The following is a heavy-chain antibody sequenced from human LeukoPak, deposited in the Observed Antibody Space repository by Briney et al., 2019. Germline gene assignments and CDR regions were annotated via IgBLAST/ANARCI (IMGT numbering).Heavy chain of an antibody. Sequence: PGGSLRLSCAASGFTFDDYAMNWVRQAPGKGLEWVSSISSSSSYIYYADSVKGRFTIPRDNAKNSLYLQMNSLRAEDTAVYYCASLGYSYGFNGSPDAFDIWGQGTMVTVSS. D-gene: IGHD5-18*01. CDR2: ISSSSSYI. V-gene: IGHV3-21*01. CDR1: GFTFDDYA. J-gene: IGHJ3*02. CDR3: ASLGYSYGFNGSPDAFDI.